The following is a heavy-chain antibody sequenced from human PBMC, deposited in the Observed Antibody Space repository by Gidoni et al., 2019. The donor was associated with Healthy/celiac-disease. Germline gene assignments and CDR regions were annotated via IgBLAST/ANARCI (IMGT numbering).Heavy chain of an antibody. CDR2: ISSSSSYT. Sequence: QVQLVESGGGLVKPGGSLRLSCAASGFTFSDYYMSWIRQAPGKGLEWVSYISSSSSYTNYADSVKGRFTISRDNAKNSLYLQMNSLRAEDTAVYYCASAQLGIWSDFDYWGQGTLVTVSS. CDR3: ASAQLGIWSDFDY. D-gene: IGHD7-27*01. J-gene: IGHJ4*02. V-gene: IGHV3-11*06. CDR1: GFTFSDYY.